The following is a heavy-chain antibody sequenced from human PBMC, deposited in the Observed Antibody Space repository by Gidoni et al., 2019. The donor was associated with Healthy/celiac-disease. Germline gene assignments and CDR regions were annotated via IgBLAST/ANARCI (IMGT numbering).Heavy chain of an antibody. CDR1: GFTFSSIP. V-gene: IGHV3-11*01. D-gene: IGHD4-4*01. J-gene: IGHJ6*02. Sequence: QVQLVASGGALVTPGGSLSPTCSASGFTFSSIPMSWIRQAPGKGLEWISYISSSCSIIYYADSVKGRFTISRDNAKSSLYLQMNSLRAEDTAVYYCARGGVTTGPGMENYYGMDVWGQGTTVTVSS. CDR3: ARGGVTTGPGMENYYGMDV. CDR2: ISSSCSII.